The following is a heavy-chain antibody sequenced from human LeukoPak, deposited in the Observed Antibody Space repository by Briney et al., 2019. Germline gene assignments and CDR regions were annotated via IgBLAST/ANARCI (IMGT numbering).Heavy chain of an antibody. Sequence: GGSLRLSCAASGFTFSSYGMHWVRQAPGKGLEWVAVISYDGSNKYYADSVKGRFTISRDNSKNTLYLQMNSLRAEDTAVYYCAKNSPGGFDYWCRGTLVTVS. V-gene: IGHV3-30*18. CDR3: AKNSPGGFDY. D-gene: IGHD2-8*02. CDR2: ISYDGSNK. CDR1: GFTFSSYG. J-gene: IGHJ4*02.